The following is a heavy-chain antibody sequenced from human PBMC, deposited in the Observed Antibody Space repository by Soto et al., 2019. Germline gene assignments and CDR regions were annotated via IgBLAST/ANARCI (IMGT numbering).Heavy chain of an antibody. D-gene: IGHD3-22*01. CDR3: ARGYYDSSGYRFDY. J-gene: IGHJ4*02. V-gene: IGHV4-61*01. Sequence: SETLSLTCTVSGGSVSSGSYYWSWIRQPPGKGLEWIGYIYYSGSTNYNPSLKSRVTISVDTFKNQFSLKLSSVTAADTAVYYCARGYYDSSGYRFDYWGQGTLVTVSS. CDR2: IYYSGST. CDR1: GGSVSSGSYY.